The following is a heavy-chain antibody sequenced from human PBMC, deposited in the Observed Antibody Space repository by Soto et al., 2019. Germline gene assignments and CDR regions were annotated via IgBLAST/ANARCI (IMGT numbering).Heavy chain of an antibody. CDR2: ISSNGVGT. CDR1: GFKLRGYA. J-gene: IGHJ6*03. Sequence: GGSLRLSCAASGFKLRGYAMDWVRQAPGKGLEYVSGISSNGVGTYYANSVQGRFTISRDNSKNTVYLQMGSLRPEDMAVYYCARRARPDFYYMDVWGKGTTVTVSS. CDR3: ARRARPDFYYMDV. D-gene: IGHD6-6*01. V-gene: IGHV3-64*01.